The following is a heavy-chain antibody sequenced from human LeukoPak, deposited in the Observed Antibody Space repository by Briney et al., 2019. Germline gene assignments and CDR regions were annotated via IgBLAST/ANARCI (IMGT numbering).Heavy chain of an antibody. CDR1: GFIFSSHG. J-gene: IGHJ4*02. Sequence: GGSLRLSCAASGFIFSSHGMNWARQAPGRGLEWVSTISCSCGSTYYADSVKGRFTISRDNSKNTLYLQMNSLRAEDTAVYYCAKGRRAPLVGTITKSWIDYWGQGTLVTVSS. D-gene: IGHD1-7*01. V-gene: IGHV3-23*01. CDR2: ISCSCGST. CDR3: AKGRRAPLVGTITKSWIDY.